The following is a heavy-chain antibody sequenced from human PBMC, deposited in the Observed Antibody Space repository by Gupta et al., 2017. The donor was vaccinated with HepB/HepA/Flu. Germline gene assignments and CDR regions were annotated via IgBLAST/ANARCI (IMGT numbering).Heavy chain of an antibody. CDR1: GGSIGSTTYY. Sequence: QLQLQASGPGLVKPSETLSLTCTVSGGSIGSTTYYWAWIRQPPGKGLEWVGAIYYDGRTYYNPSLKSRVTISVDTFKNHFSLNLNSVTAVDTAVYYCAGYKLPQYMFDYWGQGTLVTVSS. CDR3: AGYKLPQYMFDY. CDR2: IYYDGRT. D-gene: IGHD2-2*01. V-gene: IGHV4-39*02. J-gene: IGHJ4*02.